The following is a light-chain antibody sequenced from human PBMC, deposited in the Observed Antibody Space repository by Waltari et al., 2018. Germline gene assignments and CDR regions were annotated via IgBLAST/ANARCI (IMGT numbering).Light chain of an antibody. CDR1: QSVLYSSNNKNY. Sequence: DIVMTQSPDSLAVSLGERATINCKSGQSVLYSSNNKNYLAWYQQKPGQPPKLLIYWASTRESGVPDRFSGSGSGTDFTRTISSLQAEDVAVYYCQQYLSTPPTFGQGTKVEIK. V-gene: IGKV4-1*01. CDR3: QQYLSTPPT. J-gene: IGKJ1*01. CDR2: WAS.